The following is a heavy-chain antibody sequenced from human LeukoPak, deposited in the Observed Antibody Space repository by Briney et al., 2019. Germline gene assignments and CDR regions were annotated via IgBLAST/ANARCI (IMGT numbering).Heavy chain of an antibody. CDR1: GYSISSGYY. CDR2: IYHSGST. D-gene: IGHD6-19*01. CDR3: ATSYSSGPMNFDY. V-gene: IGHV4-38-2*01. Sequence: SETLSLTCAVSGYSISSGYYWGWIRQPPGKGLEWIGSIYHSGSTYYNPSLKSRVTISVDTSKNQFSLKPSSVTAADTAVYYCATSYSSGPMNFDYWGQGTLVTVSS. J-gene: IGHJ4*02.